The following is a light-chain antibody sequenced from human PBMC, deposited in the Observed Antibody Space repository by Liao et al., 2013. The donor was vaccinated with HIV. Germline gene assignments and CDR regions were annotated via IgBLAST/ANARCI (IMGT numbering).Light chain of an antibody. CDR1: NIGGKS. V-gene: IGLV3-21*04. CDR2: YDK. CDR3: QMWDSNSAI. J-gene: IGLJ2*01. Sequence: SYVLTQPPSVSVAPGKTATITCGGNNIGGKSVHWYQQRPGQAPVLVIYYDKVRPSGIPERFSGSNSGDTATLTITRVDVGDEADYFCQMWDSNSAIFGGGTKLTVL.